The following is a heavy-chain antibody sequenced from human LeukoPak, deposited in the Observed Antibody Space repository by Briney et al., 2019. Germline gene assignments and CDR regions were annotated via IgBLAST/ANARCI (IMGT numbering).Heavy chain of an antibody. CDR1: GYTFTGYY. Sequence: ASVKVSCKASGYTFTGYYMHWVRQAPGHGLEWMGWINPNSGGTNYAQKFQGRVTMTRDTSINTAYMELSRLRSDDTAVYYCASPLPYCSGSDCYSHAFDVWGQGTMVTVSS. J-gene: IGHJ3*01. CDR3: ASPLPYCSGSDCYSHAFDV. CDR2: INPNSGGT. V-gene: IGHV1-2*02. D-gene: IGHD2-15*01.